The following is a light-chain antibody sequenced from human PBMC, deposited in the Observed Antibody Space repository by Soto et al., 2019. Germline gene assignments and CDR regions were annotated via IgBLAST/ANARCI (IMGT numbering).Light chain of an antibody. CDR3: QQSYSTWWT. V-gene: IGKV1-39*01. J-gene: IGKJ1*01. Sequence: DIQMTQSPSSLSESVGDRVTITCRASQSISSYLNWYQQKPGKAPKLLIYAASSLQSGVPSRFSGSGSGTDFTLTISSLQPEDFATYYCQQSYSTWWTFGQGTKVEIK. CDR1: QSISSY. CDR2: AAS.